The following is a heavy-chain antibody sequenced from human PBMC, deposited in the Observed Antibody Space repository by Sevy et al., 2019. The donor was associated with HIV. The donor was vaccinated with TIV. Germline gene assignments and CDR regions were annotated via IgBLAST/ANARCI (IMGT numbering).Heavy chain of an antibody. J-gene: IGHJ4*02. V-gene: IGHV1-69*10. CDR2: IIPRPGIA. D-gene: IGHD2-21*02. Sequence: ASVKVSCMASGGSLNNYGMNWVRQAPGQGLEWMGGIIPRPGIANYAPNFRDRVTISADASMNTIYLELRRLKFEDTGVYFSASVRPCGGDCYYFDSWGQGTLVTISS. CDR3: ASVRPCGGDCYYFDS. CDR1: GGSLNNYG.